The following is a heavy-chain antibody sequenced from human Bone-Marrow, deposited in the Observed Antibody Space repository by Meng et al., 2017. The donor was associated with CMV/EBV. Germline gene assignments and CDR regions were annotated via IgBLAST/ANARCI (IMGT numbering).Heavy chain of an antibody. D-gene: IGHD3-22*01. CDR3: ARGRNYYDSSGYYSAPGGDFDY. CDR1: SYY. V-gene: IGHV4-59*01. Sequence: SYYWSWIRQPPGKGLEWIGYIYYSGSTNYNPSLKSRVTISVDTSKNQFSLKLSSVTAADTAVYYCARGRNYYDSSGYYSAPGGDFDYWGQGTLVTVSS. J-gene: IGHJ4*02. CDR2: IYYSGST.